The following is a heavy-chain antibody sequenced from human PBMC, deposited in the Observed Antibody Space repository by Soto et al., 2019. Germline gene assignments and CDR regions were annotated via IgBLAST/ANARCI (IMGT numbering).Heavy chain of an antibody. D-gene: IGHD3-10*01. CDR2: ISSSSSYI. Sequence: GGSLRLSCAASGFTFSSYSMNWVRQAPGKGLEWVSSISSSSSYIYYADSVKGRFTISRDNAKNSLYLQMNSLRAEDTAVYYCAREGGRFGELLSNPFDYWGQGTLVTVSS. CDR1: GFTFSSYS. J-gene: IGHJ4*02. V-gene: IGHV3-21*01. CDR3: AREGGRFGELLSNPFDY.